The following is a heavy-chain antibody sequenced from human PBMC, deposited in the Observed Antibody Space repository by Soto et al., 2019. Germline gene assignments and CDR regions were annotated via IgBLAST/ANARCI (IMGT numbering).Heavy chain of an antibody. CDR3: ARVKLGSYDWFDP. Sequence: EVQLVESGGDLVQPGGSLRLSCAASGFTFSHYWMHWVRQAPGKGLMWVSRINPDGSRTTYADSVKGRFAISRDNAKNTVYLQMHSLRAEDAAVYYCARVKLGSYDWFDPWGQGTLVTVSS. CDR1: GFTFSHYW. D-gene: IGHD3-16*01. CDR2: INPDGSRT. J-gene: IGHJ5*02. V-gene: IGHV3-74*01.